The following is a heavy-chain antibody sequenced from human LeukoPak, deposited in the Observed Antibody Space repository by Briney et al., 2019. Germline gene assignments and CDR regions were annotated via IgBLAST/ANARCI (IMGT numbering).Heavy chain of an antibody. CDR3: ATWRTAKTGFDY. CDR2: INHSGST. J-gene: IGHJ4*02. V-gene: IGHV4-34*01. CDR1: GGSFSGYY. Sequence: SETLSLTCAVYGGSFSGYYWSWIRQPPGKGLEWIGEINHSGSTNYNPSLKSRVTISVDTSKNQFSLRLSSVTAADTAVYYCATWRTAKTGFDYWGQGTLVTVSS. D-gene: IGHD1-1*01.